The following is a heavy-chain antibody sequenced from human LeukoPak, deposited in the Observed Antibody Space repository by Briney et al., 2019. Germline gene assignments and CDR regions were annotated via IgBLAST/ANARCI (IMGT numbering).Heavy chain of an antibody. D-gene: IGHD5-18*01. CDR1: GFTFDDYA. Sequence: GGSLRLSXAASGFTFDDYAMHWVRQAPGKGLEWVSLISGDGGSTYYADSVKGRFTISRDNSKNSLYLQMNSLTTEDTALYYCAKDRGGYSYAADYWGQRTLVTVSS. CDR2: ISGDGGST. CDR3: AKDRGGYSYAADY. V-gene: IGHV3-43*02. J-gene: IGHJ4*02.